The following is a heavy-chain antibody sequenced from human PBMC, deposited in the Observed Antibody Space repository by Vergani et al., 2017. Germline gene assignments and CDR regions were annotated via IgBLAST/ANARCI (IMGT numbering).Heavy chain of an antibody. D-gene: IGHD2-8*01. J-gene: IGHJ5*02. CDR3: AKGMAEALNWFDP. Sequence: QVQLVESGGGVVQPGRSLRLSCAASGFTFSSYAMHWVRQAPGKGLEWVAVISYDGSNKYYADSVKGRFTISRDNSKNTLYLQMNSLRAEDTAVYYCAKGMAEALNWFDPGAQGTWVTVSS. CDR2: ISYDGSNK. CDR1: GFTFSSYA. V-gene: IGHV3-30-3*01.